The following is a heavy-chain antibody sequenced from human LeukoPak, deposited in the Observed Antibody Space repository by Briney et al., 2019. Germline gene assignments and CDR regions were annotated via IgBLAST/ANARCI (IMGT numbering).Heavy chain of an antibody. CDR3: GTWSLYDAFDI. D-gene: IGHD6-13*01. Sequence: GGSLRLSCAASEFTFSSYWMSWVRQAPGKGLEWVANINQDGSKKYSVDSVKGRFTISRDNAKNSLYLQMNSLRAEDTAVYCAGTWSLYDAFDIWGQGTMVTVSS. CDR2: INQDGSKK. V-gene: IGHV3-7*01. CDR1: EFTFSSYW. J-gene: IGHJ3*02.